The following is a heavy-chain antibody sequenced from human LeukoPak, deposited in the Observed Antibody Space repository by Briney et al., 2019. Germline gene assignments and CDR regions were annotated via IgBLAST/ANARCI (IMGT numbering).Heavy chain of an antibody. Sequence: RASVKVSCKASGGTFSSYAISWVRQAPGQGLEWMGRIIPILGIANYAQKLQGRVTITADKSAHTAYMELSSLRSEDTAVYYCARSGSSLDYRVLEVCGQGKMVLVSS. D-gene: IGHD1-26*01. J-gene: IGHJ3*01. V-gene: IGHV1-69*04. CDR1: GGTFSSYA. CDR2: IIPILGIA. CDR3: ARSGSSLDYRVLEV.